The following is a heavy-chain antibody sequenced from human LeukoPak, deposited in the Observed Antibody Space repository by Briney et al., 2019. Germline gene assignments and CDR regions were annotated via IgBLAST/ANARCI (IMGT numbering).Heavy chain of an antibody. CDR3: ARSASGYDA. V-gene: IGHV3-74*01. J-gene: IGHJ5*02. CDR1: GFPFSGYW. Sequence: PGVSLRLSCAASGFPFSGYWMHWVRQAPGKGLVWVSRIDDDGAGTTYADSVKGRFTIPRDNAKNTLYLQMNSLRVEDTAVYYCARSASGYDAWGQGTLVTVSS. D-gene: IGHD5-12*01. CDR2: IDDDGAGT.